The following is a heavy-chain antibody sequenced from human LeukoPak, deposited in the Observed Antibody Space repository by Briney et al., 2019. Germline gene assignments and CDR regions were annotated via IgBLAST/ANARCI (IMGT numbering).Heavy chain of an antibody. CDR2: IYPGDSDT. V-gene: IGHV5-51*01. CDR3: ARLGRDCSSTSCYRFFAFDI. D-gene: IGHD2-2*01. CDR1: GYSFTSYW. Sequence: GESLKISCKGSGYSFTSYWIGWVRQMPGKGLEWMGSIYPGDSDTRYSPSFQGQVTISADKSISTAYLQWSSLKASDTAMYYCARLGRDCSSTSCYRFFAFDIWGQGTMVTVSS. J-gene: IGHJ3*02.